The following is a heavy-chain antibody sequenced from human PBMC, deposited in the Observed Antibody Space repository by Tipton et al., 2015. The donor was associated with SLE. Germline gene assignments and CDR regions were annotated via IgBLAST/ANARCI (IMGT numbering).Heavy chain of an antibody. CDR1: GYAFTTYY. CDR3: ARRNLPGGYYDF. J-gene: IGHJ4*02. V-gene: IGHV3-64*01. D-gene: IGHD3-22*01. Sequence: SGPEVKKPGASVKVSCKASGYAFTTYYIHWVRQAPGKGLEYVSAISSDGDYTSYGNSVRGRYTISRDNFKNTVYLQMGGLTPEDTAVFYCARRNLPGGYYDFWGQGTLVTVSS. CDR2: ISSDGDYT.